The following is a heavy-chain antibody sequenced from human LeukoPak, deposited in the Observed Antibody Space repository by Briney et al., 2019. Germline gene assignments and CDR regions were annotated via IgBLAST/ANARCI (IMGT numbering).Heavy chain of an antibody. CDR2: ISYDGSNK. V-gene: IGHV3-30*04. J-gene: IGHJ3*02. Sequence: GSLRLSCAASGFTFSSYAMHWVRQAPGKGLEWVAVISYDGSNKYYADSVKGRFTISRDNSKNTLYLQMNSLRAEDTAVYYCARDVVYDSSSYYLPGAFDIWGQGTMVTVSS. CDR1: GFTFSSYA. D-gene: IGHD3-22*01. CDR3: ARDVVYDSSSYYLPGAFDI.